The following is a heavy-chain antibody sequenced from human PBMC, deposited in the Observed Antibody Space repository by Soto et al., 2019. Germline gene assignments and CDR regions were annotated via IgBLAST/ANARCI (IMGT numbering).Heavy chain of an antibody. V-gene: IGHV4-59*01. CDR3: ARGMGTAVEAINYYYYYGMDV. Sequence: SETLSLTCSVFGGSISGYYWSWIRQPPGKGLEWIGYIYYSGGTNYTPSLQSRVSISLDTSKSQFSLRLTSVTAADTAVYYCARGMGTAVEAINYYYYYGMDVWGQGTTVTVSS. CDR2: IYYSGGT. D-gene: IGHD6-19*01. J-gene: IGHJ6*02. CDR1: GGSISGYY.